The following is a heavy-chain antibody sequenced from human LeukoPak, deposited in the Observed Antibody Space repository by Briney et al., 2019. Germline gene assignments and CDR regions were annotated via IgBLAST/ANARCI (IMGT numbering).Heavy chain of an antibody. D-gene: IGHD3-10*01. CDR3: ARRPSGLDV. J-gene: IGHJ6*02. V-gene: IGHV3-7*01. Sequence: GGSLRLSCAASGFTFTSYWMTWVRQAPGKGLEWVANIKQDGSDKYYVDSVKGRFTISRDNAKNSLYLQMNSLRGEDTAVYYCARRPSGLDVWAKGPRSPSP. CDR1: GFTFTSYW. CDR2: IKQDGSDK.